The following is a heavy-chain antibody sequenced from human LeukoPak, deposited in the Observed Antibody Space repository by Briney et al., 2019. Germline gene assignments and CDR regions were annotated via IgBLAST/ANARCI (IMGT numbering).Heavy chain of an antibody. Sequence: PGGSLRLSCAASGFTFSSYTLNWVRQAPGKGLEWVSSISSSRSYIYNADSVQGRFTISRDNAKNSLYLQMNSLRAEDTAVYYCARDHCSSTSCFPSGTNYFDSWGQGTPVTVSS. J-gene: IGHJ4*02. CDR2: ISSSRSYI. D-gene: IGHD2-2*01. CDR1: GFTFSSYT. CDR3: ARDHCSSTSCFPSGTNYFDS. V-gene: IGHV3-21*01.